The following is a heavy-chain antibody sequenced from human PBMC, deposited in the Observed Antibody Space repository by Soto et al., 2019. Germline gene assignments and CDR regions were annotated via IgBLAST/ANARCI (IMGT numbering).Heavy chain of an antibody. Sequence: SETLSLTCAVYGGSFSSYYWSWIRQTPGKRLEWIGYISYSGTTNYNPSLKSRVTISVDASKNQFSLQLRSVSAADTAVYFCARSGSGTYPAYYYYGMDVWGQGATVTVSS. CDR3: ARSGSGTYPAYYYYGMDV. CDR1: GGSFSSYY. D-gene: IGHD3-10*01. V-gene: IGHV4-59*01. CDR2: ISYSGTT. J-gene: IGHJ6*02.